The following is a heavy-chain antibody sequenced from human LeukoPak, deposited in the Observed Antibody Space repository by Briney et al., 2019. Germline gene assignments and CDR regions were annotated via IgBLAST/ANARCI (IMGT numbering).Heavy chain of an antibody. V-gene: IGHV3-21*01. D-gene: IGHD6-13*01. CDR1: GFTFSSYS. CDR2: ISSSSSYI. Sequence: GGSLRLSCAASGFTFSSYSMNWVRQAPGKGLEWVSSISSSSSYIHYADSVKGRFTISRDNAKNSLYLQMNSLRAEDTAVYYCARGRRIAAAGLYYFDYWGQGTLVTVS. CDR3: ARGRRIAAAGLYYFDY. J-gene: IGHJ4*02.